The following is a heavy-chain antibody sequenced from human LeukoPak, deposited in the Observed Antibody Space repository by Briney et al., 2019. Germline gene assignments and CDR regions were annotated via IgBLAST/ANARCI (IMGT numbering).Heavy chain of an antibody. V-gene: IGHV3-30-3*01. CDR3: ARGSLTHPNYYDGGGAAFDI. CDR1: GFTFSSYA. J-gene: IGHJ3*02. Sequence: GGSLRLSCAASGFTFSSYAMHWVRQAPGKGLEWVAVISYDGSNKYYADSVKGRFTISRDNSKNTLYLQMNSLRAEDTAVYYCARGSLTHPNYYDGGGAAFDIWGQGTMVTVSS. CDR2: ISYDGSNK. D-gene: IGHD3-22*01.